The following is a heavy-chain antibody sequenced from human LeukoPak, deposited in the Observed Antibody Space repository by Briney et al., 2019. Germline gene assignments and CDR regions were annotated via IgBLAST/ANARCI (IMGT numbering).Heavy chain of an antibody. J-gene: IGHJ5*02. Sequence: SETLSLTCTVSGGSISSGGYYWSWIRQHPGKGLEWIGYIYYSGSTYYNPSLKSRVTISVDTSKNQFSLKLSSVTAADTAVYYWAREGAYCSSTSCRKKAWFDPWGQGTLVTVAS. V-gene: IGHV4-31*03. CDR3: AREGAYCSSTSCRKKAWFDP. D-gene: IGHD2-2*01. CDR1: GGSISSGGYY. CDR2: IYYSGST.